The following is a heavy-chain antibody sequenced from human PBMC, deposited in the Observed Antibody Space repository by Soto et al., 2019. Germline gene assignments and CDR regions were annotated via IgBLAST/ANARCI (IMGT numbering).Heavy chain of an antibody. CDR3: ARIPPLIVVVTAPYDY. CDR1: GYTFTSYG. Sequence: GASVKVSCKASGYTFTSYGISWVRQAPGQGLEWMGWISAYNGNTNYAQKFQDRVTMTTDTSTSTAYMELRSLRSDDTAVYYCARIPPLIVVVTAPYDYGGQGTLVTVSS. J-gene: IGHJ4*02. CDR2: ISAYNGNT. V-gene: IGHV1-18*01. D-gene: IGHD3-22*01.